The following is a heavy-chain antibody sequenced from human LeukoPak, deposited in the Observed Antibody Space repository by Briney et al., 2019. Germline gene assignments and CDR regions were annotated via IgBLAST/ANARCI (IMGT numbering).Heavy chain of an antibody. D-gene: IGHD6-13*01. Sequence: SETLSLTCAVSGGSISSGGYPWSWVRQPPGKGLEWIVYIYHSGSTYYNPSLKSRVTISVDRSKNQFSLKLSSVTAADTAVYYCARGGYSSSWESPGDYWGQGTLVTVSS. V-gene: IGHV4-30-2*01. CDR2: IYHSGST. J-gene: IGHJ4*02. CDR1: GGSISSGGYP. CDR3: ARGGYSSSWESPGDY.